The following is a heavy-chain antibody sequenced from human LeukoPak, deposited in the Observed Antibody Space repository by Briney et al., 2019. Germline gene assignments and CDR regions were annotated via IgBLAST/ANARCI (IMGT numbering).Heavy chain of an antibody. V-gene: IGHV3-66*02. D-gene: IGHD2-15*01. CDR2: IYSGGST. CDR3: ARGPSIVVVVAATHGYFDY. CDR1: GFTVSSNY. J-gene: IGHJ4*02. Sequence: GGSLRLSXAASGFTVSSNYMSWVRQAPGKGLEWVSVIYSGGSTYYADSVKGRFTISRDNSKNTPYLHMSSLRADDTAVYYCARGPSIVVVVAATHGYFDYWGQGTLVTVSS.